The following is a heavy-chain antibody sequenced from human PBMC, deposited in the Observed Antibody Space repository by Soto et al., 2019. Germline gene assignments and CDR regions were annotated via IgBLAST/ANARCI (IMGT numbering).Heavy chain of an antibody. Sequence: EVKLLESGGGLVQPGGSLRLSCVASGFTYSSYAMSWVRQAPGKGLEWVSTITGGADNTHYADSVKGRFTISRDNSKNTLSLQMNSLRVEDTAVYHCAKGRIAVAAPYNWFDPWGQGTLVTVSP. CDR2: ITGGADNT. D-gene: IGHD6-19*01. V-gene: IGHV3-23*01. CDR1: GFTYSSYA. J-gene: IGHJ5*02. CDR3: AKGRIAVAAPYNWFDP.